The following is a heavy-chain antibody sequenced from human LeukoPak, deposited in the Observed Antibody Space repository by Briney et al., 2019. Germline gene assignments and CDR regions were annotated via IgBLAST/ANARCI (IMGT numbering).Heavy chain of an antibody. J-gene: IGHJ4*02. CDR1: GGSISSGTYY. CDR3: ASGTKYSSGRFDY. CDR2: IYYSGST. V-gene: IGHV4-39*07. Sequence: SETLSLTCTVSGGSISSGTYYWGWIRQPPGKGLEWIGSIYYSGSTYYNPSLRSRVTISVDTSKNQFSLRLGSVTAADTAVYYCASGTKYSSGRFDYWGQGTLVTVSS. D-gene: IGHD6-19*01.